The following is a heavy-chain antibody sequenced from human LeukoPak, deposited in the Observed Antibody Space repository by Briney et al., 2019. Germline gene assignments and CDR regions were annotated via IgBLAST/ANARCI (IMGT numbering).Heavy chain of an antibody. V-gene: IGHV4-4*07. CDR2: VSQWNT. J-gene: IGHJ4*02. D-gene: IGHD1-14*01. CDR3: ARQGSDNHFDS. CDR1: NDYIKDYY. Sequence: SETLSLTCTLSNDYIKDYYWSWIRQPAGKGLEWIGRVSQWNTNYNPSLKSRVSMSVQASKNQFSLRLNSATAADTAVYYCARQGSDNHFDSWGPGTLVTVSS.